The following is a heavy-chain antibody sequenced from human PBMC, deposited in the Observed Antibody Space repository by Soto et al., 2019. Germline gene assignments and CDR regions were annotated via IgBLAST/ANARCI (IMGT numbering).Heavy chain of an antibody. Sequence: SETLSLTCAVSGGSISRSNWWCWVPQPPGKGLEWLGEIYHSGSTNYHPSLKSRVTISVDESKNQSSLKLTSLTAADTAVYYCARSITFDWLFFDNWGQGTLVTVSS. CDR1: GGSISRSNW. CDR2: IYHSGST. CDR3: ARSITFDWLFFDN. V-gene: IGHV4-4*02. D-gene: IGHD3-9*01. J-gene: IGHJ4*02.